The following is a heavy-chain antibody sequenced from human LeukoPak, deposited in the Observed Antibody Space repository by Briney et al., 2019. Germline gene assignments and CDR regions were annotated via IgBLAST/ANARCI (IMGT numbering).Heavy chain of an antibody. V-gene: IGHV3-23*01. J-gene: IGHJ4*02. CDR2: ISGPAGSW. CDR3: AKKVGLVSAPLYYFDV. Sequence: PGGSLRLSXAASGFTFSSYAMSWVRQAPGKGLEWGSAISGPAGSWDYADSVKGRFTISRDNSKNTLFLQMNSLRAEDTAIYYCAKKVGLVSAPLYYFDVWGQGTLVTVSS. CDR1: GFTFSSYA. D-gene: IGHD5/OR15-5a*01.